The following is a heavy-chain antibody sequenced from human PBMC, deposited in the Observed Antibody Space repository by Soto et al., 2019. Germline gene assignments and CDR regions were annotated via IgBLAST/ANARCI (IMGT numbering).Heavy chain of an antibody. D-gene: IGHD1-26*01. V-gene: IGHV3-30*19. J-gene: IGHJ4*02. Sequence: QVQLVESGGGVVQPGRSLRLSCAASGFTFSSYGMHWVRLAPGKGLEWVAVISYDGSNKYYADSVKGRFTISRDNSKNTLYLQMNSVRAEDTTVYYCARGAVGAYFDYWGQGTLVTVSS. CDR1: GFTFSSYG. CDR2: ISYDGSNK. CDR3: ARGAVGAYFDY.